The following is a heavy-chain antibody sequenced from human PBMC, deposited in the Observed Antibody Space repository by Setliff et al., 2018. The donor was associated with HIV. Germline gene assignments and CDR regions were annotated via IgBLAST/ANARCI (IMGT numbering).Heavy chain of an antibody. V-gene: IGHV4-39*07. D-gene: IGHD1-20*01. Sequence: SETLSLTCSVSGDSVSSTDCLWGWVRQPPGMGLQWIVTLYNSEITNYNPSFKNRVTMSVDKSRNHFSLKLSSVTAADTAVYYCATWGRNNWNYFSYWGQGTLVTVSS. CDR1: GDSVSSTDCL. CDR3: ATWGRNNWNYFSY. CDR2: LYNSEIT. J-gene: IGHJ4*02.